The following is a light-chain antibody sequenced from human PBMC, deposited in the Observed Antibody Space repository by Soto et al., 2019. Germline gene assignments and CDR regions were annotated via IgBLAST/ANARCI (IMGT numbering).Light chain of an antibody. J-gene: IGKJ1*01. CDR3: QQYKNWPPWT. CDR2: DAS. CDR1: QSVSSK. V-gene: IGKV3-15*01. Sequence: EIVMTQSPATLSLSPGERATLSCRASQSVSSKLVWYQQKPGQAPRLLIYDASIRATGIPARFSGSGSDTEFTLTITSLQSEDFAVYYCQQYKNWPPWTFGQGTKVEVK.